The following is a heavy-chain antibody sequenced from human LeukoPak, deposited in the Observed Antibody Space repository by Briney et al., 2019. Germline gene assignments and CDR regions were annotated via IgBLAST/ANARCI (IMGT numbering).Heavy chain of an antibody. CDR1: GFSFSTYS. D-gene: IGHD1-1*01. J-gene: IGHJ4*02. CDR2: IVSSSSTI. Sequence: TGGSLRLSCAASGFSFSTYSMNWVRQAPGKGLEWVSYIVSSSSTIYYADSVKGRFTISRDNAKNSLYLQMDSLRAEDTAVYYCATDSPETAAFDYWGQGTLVTVSS. CDR3: ATDSPETAAFDY. V-gene: IGHV3-48*04.